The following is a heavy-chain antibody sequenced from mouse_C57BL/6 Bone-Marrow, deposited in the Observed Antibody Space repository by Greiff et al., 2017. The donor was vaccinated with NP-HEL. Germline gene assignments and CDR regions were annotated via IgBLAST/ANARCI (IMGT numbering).Heavy chain of an antibody. V-gene: IGHV5-17*01. D-gene: IGHD2-2*01. J-gene: IGHJ2*01. CDR3: ARVVTTGDYFDY. CDR1: GFTFSDYG. Sequence: DVMLVESGGGLVKPGGSLKLSCAASGFTFSDYGMHWVRQAPEKGLEWVAYISSGSSTIYYADTVKGRFTISRDNAKNTLFLQMTSLRSEDTAMYYCARVVTTGDYFDYWGQGTTLTVSS. CDR2: ISSGSSTI.